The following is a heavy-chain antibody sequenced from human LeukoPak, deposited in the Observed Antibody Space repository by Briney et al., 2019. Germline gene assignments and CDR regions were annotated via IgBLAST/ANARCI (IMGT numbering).Heavy chain of an antibody. D-gene: IGHD1-7*01. CDR2: IYHSGST. CDR1: GYSISSGYY. J-gene: IGHJ4*02. CDR3: AGYNWNYEFSY. V-gene: IGHV4-38-2*02. Sequence: SETLSLTCTVSGYSISSGYYWGWIRQPPGKGLEWIGSIYHSGSTYYNPSLKSRVTISVDTSKNRFSLKLSSVTAADTAVYYCAGYNWNYEFSYWGQGTLVTVSS.